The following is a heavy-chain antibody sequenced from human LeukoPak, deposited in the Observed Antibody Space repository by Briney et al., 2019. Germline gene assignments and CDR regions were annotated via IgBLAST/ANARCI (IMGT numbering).Heavy chain of an antibody. Sequence: GGSLRLSCAASGFTFSSYEMNWVRQAPGKGLEWVSYISSSGSTIYYADSVKGRFTISRDNAKNSLYLQMNSLRAEDTAGYYCARRGVIISYFDYWGQGTLVTVSS. V-gene: IGHV3-48*03. J-gene: IGHJ4*02. D-gene: IGHD3-10*01. CDR2: ISSSGSTI. CDR3: ARRGVIISYFDY. CDR1: GFTFSSYE.